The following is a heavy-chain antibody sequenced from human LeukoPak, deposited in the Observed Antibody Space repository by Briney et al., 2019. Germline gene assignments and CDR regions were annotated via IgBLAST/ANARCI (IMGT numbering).Heavy chain of an antibody. Sequence: ASVKVSCKASGYTFTGYYMHWVRQAPGQGLEWMGWINPNSGGTNYAQKFQGRVTITRDTSISTAYMELSRLRSDDTAVYYCASGRDYYDSSGPMGDWGQGTLVTVSS. CDR3: ASGRDYYDSSGPMGD. D-gene: IGHD3-22*01. CDR1: GYTFTGYY. V-gene: IGHV1-2*02. J-gene: IGHJ4*02. CDR2: INPNSGGT.